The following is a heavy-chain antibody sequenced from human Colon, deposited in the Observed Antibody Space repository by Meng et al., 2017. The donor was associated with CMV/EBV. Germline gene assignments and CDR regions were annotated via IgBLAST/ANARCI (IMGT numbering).Heavy chain of an antibody. CDR1: GFTPSSFG. V-gene: IGHV3-23*01. D-gene: IGHD5-24*01. CDR2: FSRNGENT. CDR3: AKGSRDGYNGLFDY. J-gene: IGHJ4*02. Sequence: GGSLRLSCAASGFTPSSFGMSWVRQAPGKGLEWVSGFSRNGENTYYAESVRGRFTISRDNSKNTLYLQMNSLRAEDTALYYCAKGSRDGYNGLFDYWGQGALVTVSS.